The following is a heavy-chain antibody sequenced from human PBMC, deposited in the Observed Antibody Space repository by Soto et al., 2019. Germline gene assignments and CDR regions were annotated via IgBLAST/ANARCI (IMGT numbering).Heavy chain of an antibody. CDR3: ASDLVEYSSSSGHDY. Sequence: QVQLVESGGGVVQPGRSLRLSCAASGFTFSSYAMHGVRQAPGKGLEWVAVISYAGSNKYYADSVKGRFTISRDNSKNTLYLQMNRLRAEDTAVYYCASDLVEYSSSSGHDYWGQGTLVTVSS. V-gene: IGHV3-30-3*01. D-gene: IGHD6-6*01. J-gene: IGHJ4*02. CDR2: ISYAGSNK. CDR1: GFTFSSYA.